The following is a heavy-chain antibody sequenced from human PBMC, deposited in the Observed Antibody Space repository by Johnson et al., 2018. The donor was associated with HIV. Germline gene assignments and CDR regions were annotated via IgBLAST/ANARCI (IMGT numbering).Heavy chain of an antibody. CDR2: IYSGGST. Sequence: VQLVESGGGLVKPGGSLRLSCAASGFTVSSNYMSWVRQAPGKGLEWVSVIYSGGSTYYADSVKGRLTISRDNSKKTLYLQMNSLRAEDTAVYYCARDGGEWLLSTAFDIWGQGTMVTVSS. V-gene: IGHV3-66*02. D-gene: IGHD3-3*01. CDR1: GFTVSSNY. J-gene: IGHJ3*02. CDR3: ARDGGEWLLSTAFDI.